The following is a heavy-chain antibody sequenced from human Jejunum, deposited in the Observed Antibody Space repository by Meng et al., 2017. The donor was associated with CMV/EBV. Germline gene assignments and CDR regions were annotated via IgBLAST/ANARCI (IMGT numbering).Heavy chain of an antibody. CDR3: AKDRHPTSDWYFDY. CDR1: GFTLSKSG. CDR2: LPDDGTNE. Sequence: SGFTLSKSGMHWVRQAPGKGLEWVSFLPDDGTNEYYADSVKGRFTISRDNSKNTLYLQMNSLRAEDTAVYYCAKDRHPTSDWYFDYWGQGTLVTVSS. D-gene: IGHD2-21*02. J-gene: IGHJ4*02. V-gene: IGHV3-30*18.